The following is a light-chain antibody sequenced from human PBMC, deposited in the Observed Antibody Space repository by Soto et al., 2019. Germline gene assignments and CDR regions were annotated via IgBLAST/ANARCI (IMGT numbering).Light chain of an antibody. CDR1: QSISDW. J-gene: IGKJ1*01. V-gene: IGKV1-5*01. CDR3: QQYNSYSRT. CDR2: DAS. Sequence: DIQMTQSPSTLSASVGDRLTITCRASQSISDWLAWFQLKPGKAPKLLIYDASSLQSGVPSRFSGSGSGTEFTLTISSLQPDDFATYYCQQYNSYSRTFGQGTKVDIK.